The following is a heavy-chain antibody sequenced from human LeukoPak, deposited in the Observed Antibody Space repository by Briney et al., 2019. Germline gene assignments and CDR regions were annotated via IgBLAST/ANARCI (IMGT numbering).Heavy chain of an antibody. CDR1: GFTFSSYA. J-gene: IGHJ4*02. Sequence: GGSLRLSCAASGFTFSSYAMSWVRQAPGKGLEWVSAISGSGGSTYYADSVKGRFTISRDNSKNTLYLQMNSLRAEDTAVYYCANDCSGSSCYSFDYWGQGTLVTVSS. CDR2: ISGSGGST. D-gene: IGHD2-2*01. CDR3: ANDCSGSSCYSFDY. V-gene: IGHV3-23*01.